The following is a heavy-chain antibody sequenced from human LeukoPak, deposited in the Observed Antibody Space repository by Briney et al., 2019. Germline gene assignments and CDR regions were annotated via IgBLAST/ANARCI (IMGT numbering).Heavy chain of an antibody. Sequence: GGSLRLSCVASGFTFFSYEMNWVRQAPGKGLEWVSYISSSGSTIYYADSVKGRFTISRDNAKNSLYLQMNSLRAEDTAVYYCARDRGWGMDVWGKGTTVTISS. J-gene: IGHJ6*03. CDR2: ISSSGSTI. V-gene: IGHV3-48*03. CDR1: GFTFFSYE. D-gene: IGHD5-12*01. CDR3: ARDRGWGMDV.